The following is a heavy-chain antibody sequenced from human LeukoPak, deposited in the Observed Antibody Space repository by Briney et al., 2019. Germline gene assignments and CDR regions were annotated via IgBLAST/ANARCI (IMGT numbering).Heavy chain of an antibody. Sequence: GGSLRLSCAASGFTFSSYSMNWVRQAPGKGLEWVSSISSSSSYIYYADPVKGRFTISRDNAKNSLYLQMNSLRVEDTAVYYCAKGPTQILRFLRDGKTYYMDVWGKGTSVLVSS. CDR1: GFTFSSYS. J-gene: IGHJ6*03. D-gene: IGHD3-3*01. V-gene: IGHV3-21*01. CDR3: AKGPTQILRFLRDGKTYYMDV. CDR2: ISSSSSYI.